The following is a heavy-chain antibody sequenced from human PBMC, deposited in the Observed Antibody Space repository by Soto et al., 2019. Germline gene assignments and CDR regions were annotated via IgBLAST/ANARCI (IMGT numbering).Heavy chain of an antibody. CDR1: GGSFSGYY. Sequence: TLSLTCAVYGGSFSGYYWSWIRQPPGKGLEWIGEINHSGSTNYNPSLKSRVTISVDTSKNQFSLKLSSVTAADTAVYYCARGQSENWNDEANWFDPWGQGTLVTVSS. CDR2: INHSGST. J-gene: IGHJ5*02. D-gene: IGHD1-1*01. CDR3: ARGQSENWNDEANWFDP. V-gene: IGHV4-34*01.